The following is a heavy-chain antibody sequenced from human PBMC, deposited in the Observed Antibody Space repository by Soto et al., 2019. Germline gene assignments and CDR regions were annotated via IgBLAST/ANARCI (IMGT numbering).Heavy chain of an antibody. CDR2: IYHSGST. J-gene: IGHJ4*02. CDR3: ARGVNFDY. V-gene: IGHV4-59*01. Sequence: QVQLQESGPGLVKPSETLSLTCGVSGGSISNYYWSWIRQPPGKGLEWIGYIYHSGSTNYNPSLKSRVSISVDTSNNQFSLKLTSVTAADTAVYYCARGVNFDYWGQGTLVIVSS. CDR1: GGSISNYY.